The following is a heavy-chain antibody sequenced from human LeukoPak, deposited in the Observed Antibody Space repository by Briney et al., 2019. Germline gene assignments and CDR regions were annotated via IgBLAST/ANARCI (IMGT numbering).Heavy chain of an antibody. D-gene: IGHD3-22*01. CDR3: ARDWYYYDSSGFYYAPRY. CDR1: GGTFSSYA. J-gene: IGHJ4*02. CDR2: IIPIFGTA. V-gene: IGHV1-69*13. Sequence: ASVKVSCKASGGTFSSYAISWVRQAPGQGLEWMGGIIPIFGTANYAQKFQGRVTISADESTSTAYMELSSLRSEDTAVYYCARDWYYYDSSGFYYAPRYWGQGTLVTVSS.